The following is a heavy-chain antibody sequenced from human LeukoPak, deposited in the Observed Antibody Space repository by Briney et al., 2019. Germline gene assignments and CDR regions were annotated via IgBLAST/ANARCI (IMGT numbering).Heavy chain of an antibody. CDR2: IKQDGSEK. CDR1: GFTFSSYW. J-gene: IGHJ4*02. Sequence: GGSLRLSCAASGFTFSSYWMSWVRQAPGKGLEWVANIKQDGSEKYYVDSVEGRFTISRDNAKNSLYLQMNNLRAGDTAVYYCAGGSGWLIDYWGQGTLVTVSS. CDR3: AGGSGWLIDY. V-gene: IGHV3-7*04. D-gene: IGHD6-19*01.